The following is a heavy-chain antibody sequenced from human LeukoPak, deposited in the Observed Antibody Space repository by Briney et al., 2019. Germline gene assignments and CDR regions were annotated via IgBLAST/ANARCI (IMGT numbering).Heavy chain of an antibody. V-gene: IGHV3-15*07. CDR2: IKSKTDGGTT. CDR3: TTSLAGAFRANYYYGMDV. D-gene: IGHD3-10*01. Sequence: GGSLRLSCAASGFTFSNAWMNWVRQAPGKGLEWVGRIKSKTDGGTTDYAAPVKGRFTISRDDSKNTLYLQMNSLKTEDTAVYYCTTSLAGAFRANYYYGMDVWGQGTTVTVSS. J-gene: IGHJ6*02. CDR1: GFTFSNAW.